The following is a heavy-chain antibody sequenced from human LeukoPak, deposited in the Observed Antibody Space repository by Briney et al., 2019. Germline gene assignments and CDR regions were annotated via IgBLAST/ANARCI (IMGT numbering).Heavy chain of an antibody. CDR1: GFTFDDYG. D-gene: IGHD5-18*01. Sequence: GGSLRLSCAASGFTFDDYGMSWVRQAPGKGLEWVSGISWNSGSIGYADSVKGRFTISRDNAKNSLYLQMNSLRAEDMALYYCAKDDTAMVTSTFDYWGQGTLVTVSS. V-gene: IGHV3-9*03. J-gene: IGHJ4*02. CDR3: AKDDTAMVTSTFDY. CDR2: ISWNSGSI.